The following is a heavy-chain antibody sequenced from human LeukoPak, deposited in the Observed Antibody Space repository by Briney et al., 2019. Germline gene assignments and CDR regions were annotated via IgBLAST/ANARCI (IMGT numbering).Heavy chain of an antibody. V-gene: IGHV3-15*01. CDR2: IKSKSDGGTT. Sequence: GGSLRLSCAASGFTFSDAWMSWVRQAPGKGLEWVGRIKSKSDGGTTDYAAPVKGRFTVSRDNSKNTLYLQMNSLRAEDTAVYYCARETAPGGFDPWGQGTLVTVSS. CDR3: ARETAPGGFDP. D-gene: IGHD4-17*01. J-gene: IGHJ5*02. CDR1: GFTFSDAW.